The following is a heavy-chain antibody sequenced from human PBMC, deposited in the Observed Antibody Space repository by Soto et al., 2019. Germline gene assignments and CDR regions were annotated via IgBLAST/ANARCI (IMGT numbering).Heavy chain of an antibody. V-gene: IGHV3-33*01. J-gene: IGHJ6*02. CDR2: IYYDGNKR. CDR1: GFNFSSFG. D-gene: IGHD1-1*01. Sequence: GGSLRLSCETSGFNFSSFGMHWVRQAPGKGLEWVTLIYYDGNKRIYADSVKGRFTISRDNSKNNLFLHMSSLRGEDTAMYYCARPLHGTTSPYYAMDVWGHGTTVTVSS. CDR3: ARPLHGTTSPYYAMDV.